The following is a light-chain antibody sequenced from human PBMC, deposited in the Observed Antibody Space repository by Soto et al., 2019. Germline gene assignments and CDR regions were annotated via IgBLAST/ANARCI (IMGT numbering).Light chain of an antibody. CDR2: AAS. Sequence: DIQMTQSPSSLSASVGDRVTITCRASQSISSYLHWYQQKPGKAPKLLIYAASNLQSGVPSRFSASGSGTDFTLTLNSLQPEDFATYYCQQYNSYSYTFGQGTKLEIK. CDR1: QSISSY. CDR3: QQYNSYSYT. J-gene: IGKJ2*01. V-gene: IGKV1-39*01.